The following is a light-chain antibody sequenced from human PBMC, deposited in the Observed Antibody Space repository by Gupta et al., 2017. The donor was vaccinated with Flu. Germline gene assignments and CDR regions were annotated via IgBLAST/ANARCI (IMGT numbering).Light chain of an antibody. Sequence: QSALTQPASVSGSPGQSITLSCTGTSSDVGGYNSVSWYQHHPGKAPKLMIYDVNNWPSGVSNRFSGSKSGNTASLTISGLQAEDEADYYCSSYTSSTTLVFGTGTKVNVL. CDR3: SSYTSSTTLV. CDR1: SSDVGGYNS. CDR2: DVN. J-gene: IGLJ1*01. V-gene: IGLV2-14*01.